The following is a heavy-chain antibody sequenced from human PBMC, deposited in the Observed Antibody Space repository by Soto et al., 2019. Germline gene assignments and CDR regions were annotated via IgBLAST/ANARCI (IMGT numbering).Heavy chain of an antibody. J-gene: IGHJ4*02. V-gene: IGHV4-4*02. CDR1: GGSISSSNW. D-gene: IGHD3-10*01. CDR2: IYHSGST. CDR3: ARDGDYGSGSYYSAFDY. Sequence: SETLSLTCAVSGGSISSSNWWSCVRQPPGKGLEWIGEIYHSGSTNYNPSLKSRVTISVDKSKNQFSLKLSSVTAADTAVYYCARDGDYGSGSYYSAFDYWGQGTLVTVYS.